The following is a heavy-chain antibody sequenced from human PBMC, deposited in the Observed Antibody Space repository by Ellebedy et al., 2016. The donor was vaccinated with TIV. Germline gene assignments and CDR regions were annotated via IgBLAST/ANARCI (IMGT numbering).Heavy chain of an antibody. D-gene: IGHD4-23*01. CDR1: GYTFTSHP. V-gene: IGHV7-4-1*02. CDR2: INTNTGNT. Sequence: AASVKISCKASGYTFTSHPLNWVRQAPGRGLEWMGWINTNTGNTESVPGFTGRFFFSLDTSVRTAYLQISSLQAEDTAIYYCARDRYYGGNYRGIDYWGQGTLVTVSS. CDR3: ARDRYYGGNYRGIDY. J-gene: IGHJ4*02.